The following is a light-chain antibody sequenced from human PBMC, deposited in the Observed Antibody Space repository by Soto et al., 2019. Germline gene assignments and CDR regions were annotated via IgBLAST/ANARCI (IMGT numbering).Light chain of an antibody. J-gene: IGKJ3*01. CDR1: QSVSRNY. Sequence: EVVLTQSPGTLSLSPGERATLSCRASQSVSRNYLAWYQKKPGQAPRLLIYGASTRATAIPDRFSGSGSGTDFTLTISRLEPEDFAVYYCQQYGNSGVTFGPGTKVDIK. V-gene: IGKV3-20*01. CDR2: GAS. CDR3: QQYGNSGVT.